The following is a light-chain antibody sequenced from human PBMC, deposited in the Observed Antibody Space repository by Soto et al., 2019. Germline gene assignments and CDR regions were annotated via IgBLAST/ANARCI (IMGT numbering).Light chain of an antibody. CDR3: QQLNSYPWT. CDR2: AAS. J-gene: IGKJ1*01. V-gene: IGKV1-9*01. CDR1: QAISSY. Sequence: DIQLTQSPSFLSASVGDRVTITCRASQAISSYLAWFQQRPGKAPKVLIYAASTLQSGVPSRFSGSASGTEFTLTISSLQPEDFATYFCQQLNSYPWTFGQGTKVEIQ.